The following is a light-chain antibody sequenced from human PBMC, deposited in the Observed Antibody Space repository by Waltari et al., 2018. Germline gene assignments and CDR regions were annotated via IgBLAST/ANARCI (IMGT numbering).Light chain of an antibody. CDR1: SSYVGTYNY. CDR2: DVR. Sequence: QSVLTQPASVSGSPGQSITIPCTGTSSYVGTYNYVSWYQHHPGRAPKLIIYDVRERPSGITNRFSGSKSGNTASLTISGLQAEDEADYFCCSYAGYFTVFGGGTHLTVL. CDR3: CSYAGYFTV. V-gene: IGLV2-23*02. J-gene: IGLJ2*01.